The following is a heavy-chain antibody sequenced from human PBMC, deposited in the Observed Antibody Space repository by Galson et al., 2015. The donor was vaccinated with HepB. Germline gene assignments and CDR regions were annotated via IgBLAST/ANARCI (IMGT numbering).Heavy chain of an antibody. V-gene: IGHV3-23*01. CDR3: VKEGSWFGGDWFDP. CDR2: INGRGSTI. Sequence: SLRLSCAGSGFIFRHHAMAWIRQAPGKGLEWVSGINGRGSTISSSDAVKGRFSISRDNSKETVFLQMDNLRAEDTAVYYCVKEGSWFGGDWFDPWGQGALVTVS. D-gene: IGHD3-16*01. CDR1: GFIFRHHA. J-gene: IGHJ5*02.